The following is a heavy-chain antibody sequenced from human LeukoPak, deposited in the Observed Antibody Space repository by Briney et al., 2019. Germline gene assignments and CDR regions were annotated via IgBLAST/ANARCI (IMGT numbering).Heavy chain of an antibody. Sequence: SETLSLTCAVSGGSISSGGYSWSWIRRPPGKGLEWIGSIYYSGSTYYTPSLKSRVTISVDTSKNQFSLSLSSVTAADTAVYYCARAGITWPHYYFDYWGQGTLVTVSS. CDR1: GGSISSGGYS. J-gene: IGHJ4*02. V-gene: IGHV4-39*01. CDR3: ARAGITWPHYYFDY. CDR2: IYYSGST.